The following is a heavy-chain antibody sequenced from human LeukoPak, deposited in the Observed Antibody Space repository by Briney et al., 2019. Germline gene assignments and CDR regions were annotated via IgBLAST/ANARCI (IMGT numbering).Heavy chain of an antibody. J-gene: IGHJ4*02. V-gene: IGHV1-69*01. CDR1: GGPFSSYA. D-gene: IGHD1-26*01. Sequence: SVKVSFKASGGPFSSYAISWVRPAPGQGLEWMGGIIPIFGTANYAQKFQGRVTITADESTSTAYMELSSLRSEDTAVYYCASSKSGSYLNYFDYWGQGTLVTVSS. CDR2: IIPIFGTA. CDR3: ASSKSGSYLNYFDY.